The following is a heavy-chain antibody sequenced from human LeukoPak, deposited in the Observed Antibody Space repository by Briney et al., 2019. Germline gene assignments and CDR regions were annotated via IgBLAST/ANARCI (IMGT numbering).Heavy chain of an antibody. CDR1: SGSFSGYY. Sequence: SETLSLTCAVYSGSFSGYYWSWIRQPPGKGLEWIGEINHSGSTYYNPSLKSRVTISVDTSKNQFSLKLSSVTAADTAVYYCARGYYDSSGYYFDAFDIWGQGTMVTVSS. D-gene: IGHD3-22*01. CDR3: ARGYYDSSGYYFDAFDI. V-gene: IGHV4-34*01. J-gene: IGHJ3*02. CDR2: INHSGST.